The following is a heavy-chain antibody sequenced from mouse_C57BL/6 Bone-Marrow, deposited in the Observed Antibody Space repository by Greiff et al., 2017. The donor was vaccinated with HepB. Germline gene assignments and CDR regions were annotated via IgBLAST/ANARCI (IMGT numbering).Heavy chain of an antibody. CDR1: GYTFTSFW. J-gene: IGHJ1*03. CDR3: ARSRYDASWYFDV. D-gene: IGHD2-3*01. V-gene: IGHV1-64*01. Sequence: QVQLQQPGAELVKPGASVKLSCKASGYTFTSFWMHWVKQRPGQGLEWIGMIHPNSGSTNYNEKFKSKSILTVDKSYNTAYMQLCSLTSEDSAVYYCARSRYDASWYFDVWGTGTTVTVSS. CDR2: IHPNSGST.